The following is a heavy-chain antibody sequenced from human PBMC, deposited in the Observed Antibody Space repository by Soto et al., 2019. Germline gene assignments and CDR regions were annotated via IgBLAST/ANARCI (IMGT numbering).Heavy chain of an antibody. CDR2: IYYSGST. Sequence: PSETLSLTCTVSGGSISSYYWSWIRQPPGKGLEWIGYIYYSGSTNYNPSLKSRVTISVDTSKNQFSLKLSSVTAADTAVYYCARGYSSGWSINWFDPWGQGTLVTVSS. J-gene: IGHJ5*02. V-gene: IGHV4-59*01. CDR3: ARGYSSGWSINWFDP. CDR1: GGSISSYY. D-gene: IGHD6-19*01.